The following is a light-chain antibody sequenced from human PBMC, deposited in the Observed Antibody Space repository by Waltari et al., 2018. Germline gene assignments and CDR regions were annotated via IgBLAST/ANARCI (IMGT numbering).Light chain of an antibody. Sequence: SSELTQDPAVSVALGQTVRITCQGDSLRSYYASWYQQKPGRAPVLVIYGKNNRPSGIPDRFSGSSSGNTASLTITGAQAEDEADYYCNSRDTLFGGGTKLTVL. CDR1: SLRSYY. J-gene: IGLJ2*01. V-gene: IGLV3-19*01. CDR2: GKN. CDR3: NSRDTL.